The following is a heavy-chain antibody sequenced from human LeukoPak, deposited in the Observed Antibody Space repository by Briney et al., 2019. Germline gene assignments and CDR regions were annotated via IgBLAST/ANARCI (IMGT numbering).Heavy chain of an antibody. V-gene: IGHV3-74*01. CDR2: INSDGSST. J-gene: IGHJ4*02. Sequence: PGGSLRLSCAASGFTFSSYWMHWVRQAPGKGLVWVSRINSDGSSTSYADSVKGRFTTSRDNAKNTLYLQMNSLRAEDTAVYYCARYDILTGSNDYWGQGTLVTVSS. CDR3: ARYDILTGSNDY. D-gene: IGHD3-9*01. CDR1: GFTFSSYW.